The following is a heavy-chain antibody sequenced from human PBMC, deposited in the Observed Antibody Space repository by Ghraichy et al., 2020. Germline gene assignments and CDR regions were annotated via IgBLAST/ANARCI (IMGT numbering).Heavy chain of an antibody. J-gene: IGHJ6*03. D-gene: IGHD3-3*01. CDR2: IKSKTDGGTT. CDR3: TATIFGVVNYYYYYMDV. CDR1: GFTFSNAW. Sequence: GESLRLSCAASGFTFSNAWMSWVRQAPGKGLEWVGRIKSKTDGGTTDYAAPVKGRFTISRDNSKNTLYLQMNSLKTEDTAVYYCTATIFGVVNYYYYYMDVWGKGTTVTVSS. V-gene: IGHV3-15*01.